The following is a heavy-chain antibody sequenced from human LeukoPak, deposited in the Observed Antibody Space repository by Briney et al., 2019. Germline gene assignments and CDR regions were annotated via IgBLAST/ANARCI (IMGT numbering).Heavy chain of an antibody. J-gene: IGHJ4*02. CDR2: IYYSGST. CDR1: GGSISSGDYY. V-gene: IGHV4-30-4*01. Sequence: PSQTLSLTCTVSGGSISSGDYYWSWIRQPPGKGLEWIGYIYYSGSTYYNPSLKSRLTISVDTSKNQLSLKLTSVTAADTAVYYCARLDSGDYFFDYWGQGSLVTVSS. D-gene: IGHD4-17*01. CDR3: ARLDSGDYFFDY.